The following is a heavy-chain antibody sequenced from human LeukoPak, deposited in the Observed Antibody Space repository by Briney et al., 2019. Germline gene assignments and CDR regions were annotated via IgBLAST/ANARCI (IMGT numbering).Heavy chain of an antibody. CDR1: GGSFSGYY. J-gene: IGHJ6*03. V-gene: IGHV4-34*01. Sequence: SETLSLTCAVYGGSFSGYYWSWIRQPPGKGLEWIGEINHSGSTNYNPSLKSRVTISVDTSKNQFSLKLSSVTAADTAMYYCARSGYSYGYVRYYYYYMDVWGKGTTVTVSS. CDR2: INHSGST. CDR3: ARSGYSYGYVRYYYYYMDV. D-gene: IGHD5-18*01.